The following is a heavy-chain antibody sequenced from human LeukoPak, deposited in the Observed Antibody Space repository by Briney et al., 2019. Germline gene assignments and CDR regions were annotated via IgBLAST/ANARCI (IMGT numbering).Heavy chain of an antibody. CDR3: ARGYSSSWYEDWFDP. CDR1: GGTFSSYA. CDR2: INPNSGGT. D-gene: IGHD6-13*01. V-gene: IGHV1-2*02. Sequence: ASVKVSCKASGGTFSSYAISWVRQAPGQGLEWMGWINPNSGGTNYAQKFQGRVTMTRDTSISTAYMELSRLRSDDTAVYYCARGYSSSWYEDWFDPWGQGTLVTVSS. J-gene: IGHJ5*02.